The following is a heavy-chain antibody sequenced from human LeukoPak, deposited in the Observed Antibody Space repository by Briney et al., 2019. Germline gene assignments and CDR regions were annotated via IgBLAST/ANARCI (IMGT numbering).Heavy chain of an antibody. V-gene: IGHV4-61*02. CDR2: IYTSGST. CDR1: GGSISSGSYY. Sequence: SQTLSLTCTVSGGSISSGSYYWSWIRQPAGKGLEWIGRIYTSGSTYYNPSLKSRVTISVDTSKNQFSLKLSSVTAADTAVYYCARLPQLLGIWFDPWGQGTLVTVSS. D-gene: IGHD2-2*01. CDR3: ARLPQLLGIWFDP. J-gene: IGHJ5*02.